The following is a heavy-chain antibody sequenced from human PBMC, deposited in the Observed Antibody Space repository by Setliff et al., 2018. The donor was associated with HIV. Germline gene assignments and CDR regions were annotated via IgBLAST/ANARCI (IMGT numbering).Heavy chain of an antibody. D-gene: IGHD3-10*01. CDR3: ARGEYGSGSGYEGLDY. CDR2: ISYDGSNK. J-gene: IGHJ4*02. Sequence: LRLSCAASGFTFSSYAMHWVRQAPGKGLEWVALISYDGSNKYYADSVKGRFTISRDNSKNTLYLQMSSLRAEDTAVHYCARGEYGSGSGYEGLDYWGQGTLVTVSS. V-gene: IGHV3-30-3*01. CDR1: GFTFSSYA.